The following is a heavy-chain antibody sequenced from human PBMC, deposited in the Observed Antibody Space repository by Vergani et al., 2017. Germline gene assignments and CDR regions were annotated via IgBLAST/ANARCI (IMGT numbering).Heavy chain of an antibody. V-gene: IGHV5-51*01. CDR1: GYSFTSYW. CDR2: IYPGDSDT. CDR3: ARQHILAYYYDSSGYPDAFDI. D-gene: IGHD3-22*01. J-gene: IGHJ3*02. Sequence: EVQLVQSGAEVKKPGESLKISCKGSGYSFTSYWIGWVRQMPGKGLEWMGIIYPGDSDTRYSPSFQGQVTISADKSISTAYLQWSSLKASDTAMYYCARQHILAYYYDSSGYPDAFDIWGQGTMVTVSS.